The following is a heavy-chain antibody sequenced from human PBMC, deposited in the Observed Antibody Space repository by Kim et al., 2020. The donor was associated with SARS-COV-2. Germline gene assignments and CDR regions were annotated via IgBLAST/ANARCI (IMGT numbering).Heavy chain of an antibody. D-gene: IGHD1-26*01. CDR3: ARSGDARQLVGAPYRIDP. Sequence: GGSLRLSCGASGFDFSTYAMNWVRQAPGRGLEWISSITGSGAGTYYADSVKGRFTISRDNSKSRLFLQMTILRADDTAVYYCARSGDARQLVGAPYRIDPWGQGTLVTVSS. CDR1: GFDFSTYA. J-gene: IGHJ5*02. CDR2: ITGSGAGT. V-gene: IGHV3-23*01.